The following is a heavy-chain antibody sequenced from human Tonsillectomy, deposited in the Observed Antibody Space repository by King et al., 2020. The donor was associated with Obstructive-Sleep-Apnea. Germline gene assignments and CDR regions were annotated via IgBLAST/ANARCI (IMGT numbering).Heavy chain of an antibody. CDR2: IDPGDSDI. CDR3: ARGAVAGTLRDYYFDY. V-gene: IGHV5-51*01. CDR1: GNSFISYW. J-gene: IGHJ4*02. Sequence: QLVQSGAEVKKPGESLKISCQGSGNSFISYWIGWVRQMPGKGLEWMAMIDPGDSDIKYSPSFQGLVTMSVDKSTSTAYLQWSSLKVSDTALYFCARGAVAGTLRDYYFDYWGRGTLVTVSS. D-gene: IGHD6-19*01.